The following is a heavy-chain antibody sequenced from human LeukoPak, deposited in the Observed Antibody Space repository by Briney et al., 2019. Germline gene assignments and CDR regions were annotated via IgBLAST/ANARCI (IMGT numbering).Heavy chain of an antibody. CDR3: ATYYYDSSGFYYYGMDV. Sequence: GGSLRLSCAASGFTFSSYSMNWVRQAPGRGLEWVSSIRFTGSYIYYADSVKGRFTISRDNSKNTLYLQMNSLRAEDTAVYYCATYYYDSSGFYYYGMDVWGQGTTVTVSS. V-gene: IGHV3-21*01. J-gene: IGHJ6*02. CDR2: IRFTGSYI. CDR1: GFTFSSYS. D-gene: IGHD3-22*01.